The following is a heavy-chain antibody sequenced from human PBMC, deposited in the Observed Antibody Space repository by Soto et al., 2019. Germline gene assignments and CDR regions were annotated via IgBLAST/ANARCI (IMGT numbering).Heavy chain of an antibody. Sequence: PGGSLRLSCAASGFTFCSYAMSWVRQAPGKGLEWVSAISGSGGSTYYADSVKGRLTISRDNSKNTLYLQMNSLRAEDTAVYYCAKDPDPFHYYGSGSRIPVYYYYMDVWGKGTTVTVSS. D-gene: IGHD3-10*01. CDR1: GFTFCSYA. CDR2: ISGSGGST. J-gene: IGHJ6*03. CDR3: AKDPDPFHYYGSGSRIPVYYYYMDV. V-gene: IGHV3-23*01.